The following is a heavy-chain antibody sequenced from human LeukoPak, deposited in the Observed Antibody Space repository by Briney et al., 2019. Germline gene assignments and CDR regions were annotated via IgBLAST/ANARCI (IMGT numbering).Heavy chain of an antibody. J-gene: IGHJ4*02. CDR3: STTYYYDSSEGY. CDR2: IKSKTDGGTT. CDR1: GFTFSNAW. Sequence: GGSLRLSCASSGFTFSNAWMNWVRQAPGKGLEWVGRIKSKTDGGTTDYAAPVKGRFTISRDDSKNTLYLQMNSLKTEDTAVYYCSTTYYYDSSEGYWGQGTLVTVSS. D-gene: IGHD3-22*01. V-gene: IGHV3-15*07.